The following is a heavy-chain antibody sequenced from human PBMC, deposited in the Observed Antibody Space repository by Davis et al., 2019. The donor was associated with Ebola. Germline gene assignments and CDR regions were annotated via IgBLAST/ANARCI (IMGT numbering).Heavy chain of an antibody. CDR2: IKQDGSEK. D-gene: IGHD3-16*01. CDR3: ARALGEEDD. J-gene: IGHJ4*02. Sequence: GGSLRLSCAASGFTFSSSWMSWVRQAPGKGLEWVANIKQDGSEKYYVDSVKGRFTVSRDNAKNSLYLQMNSLRAEDTAVYYCARALGEEDDWGQGTLVTVSS. CDR1: GFTFSSSW. V-gene: IGHV3-7*01.